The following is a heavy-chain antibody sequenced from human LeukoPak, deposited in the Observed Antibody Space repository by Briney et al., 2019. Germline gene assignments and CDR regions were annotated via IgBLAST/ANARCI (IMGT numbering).Heavy chain of an antibody. CDR3: ARDSLGGSYFDY. Sequence: SETLSLTCTVSGGSISSYYWSWIRQPPGKGLEWIGYIYYSGSTNYNPSLKSRVTISVDTSKNQFSLKLSSVTAADTAVYYCARDSLGGSYFDYWGQGTLCTVSS. D-gene: IGHD1-26*01. CDR2: IYYSGST. J-gene: IGHJ4*02. CDR1: GGSISSYY. V-gene: IGHV4-59*01.